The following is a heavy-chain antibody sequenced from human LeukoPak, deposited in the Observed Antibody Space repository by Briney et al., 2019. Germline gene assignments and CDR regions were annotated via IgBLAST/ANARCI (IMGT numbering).Heavy chain of an antibody. D-gene: IGHD3-22*01. Sequence: ASVKVSCKVSGYTLTELSMHWVRQAPGKGLEWMGGFDPEDGETIYAQKFQGRVTMTEDTSTDTAYMELSSLRSEDTAVYYCATVTYYYDSSGYRDWYYFDYWGQGTLVTVSS. V-gene: IGHV1-24*01. CDR1: GYTLTELS. CDR3: ATVTYYYDSSGYRDWYYFDY. CDR2: FDPEDGET. J-gene: IGHJ4*02.